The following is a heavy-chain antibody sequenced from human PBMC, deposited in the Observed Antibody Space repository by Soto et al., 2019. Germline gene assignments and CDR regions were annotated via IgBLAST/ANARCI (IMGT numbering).Heavy chain of an antibody. CDR1: GFIHSDCA. Sequence: GGSLRHSGASCGFIHSDCAMNWVRQAPGKGLEWVSYISSSSSVIDYADSVKGRFTVSRDNARNSLYLQMNSLRAEDTAVYYCARDLSWGSNWYYYMDVWGKGTTVTVSS. CDR2: ISSSSSVI. J-gene: IGHJ6*03. CDR3: ARDLSWGSNWYYYMDV. V-gene: IGHV3-48*01. D-gene: IGHD7-27*01.